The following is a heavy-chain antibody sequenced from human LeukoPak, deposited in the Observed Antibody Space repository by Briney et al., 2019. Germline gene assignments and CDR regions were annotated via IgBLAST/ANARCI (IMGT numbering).Heavy chain of an antibody. V-gene: IGHV3-48*01. J-gene: IGHJ4*02. CDR1: GFTFSSYN. CDR2: ISSSSSTI. CDR3: AREKQPVGDY. Sequence: GGSLRLSCAASGFTFSSYNMNWVRQAPGKGLEWVSYISSSSSTIYYADSVKGRFTISRDNAKNSLYLQMNSLRAEDTAVYYCAREKQPVGDYWGQGTLVTVSS. D-gene: IGHD5-18*01.